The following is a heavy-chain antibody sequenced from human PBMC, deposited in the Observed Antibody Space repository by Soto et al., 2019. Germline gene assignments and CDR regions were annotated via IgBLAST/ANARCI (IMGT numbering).Heavy chain of an antibody. CDR2: IKSKTDGGTT. Sequence: EVQLVESGGGLVKPGGSLRLSCAASGFTFSNAWMSWVRQAPGKGLEWVGRIKSKTDGGTTDYAAPVKGRFTISRDDSKNTLYLQMNSLKTEDTAVYYCTTGIEYSSSVSDYWGQGTLVTVSS. J-gene: IGHJ4*02. V-gene: IGHV3-15*01. CDR3: TTGIEYSSSVSDY. D-gene: IGHD6-6*01. CDR1: GFTFSNAW.